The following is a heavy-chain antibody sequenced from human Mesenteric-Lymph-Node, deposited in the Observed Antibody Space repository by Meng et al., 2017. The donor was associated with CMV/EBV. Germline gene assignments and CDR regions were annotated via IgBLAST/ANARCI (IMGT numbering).Heavy chain of an antibody. Sequence: GESLKISCAASGFTFSSYGMHWVRQAPGKGLEWVAFIRYDGSNKYYADSVKGRFTISRDNSKNTLYLQMNSLRAEDTAVYYCARDMDYYDSSGLAFDYWGQGTLVTVSS. CDR3: ARDMDYYDSSGLAFDY. CDR2: IRYDGSNK. V-gene: IGHV3-30*02. J-gene: IGHJ4*02. D-gene: IGHD3-22*01. CDR1: GFTFSSYG.